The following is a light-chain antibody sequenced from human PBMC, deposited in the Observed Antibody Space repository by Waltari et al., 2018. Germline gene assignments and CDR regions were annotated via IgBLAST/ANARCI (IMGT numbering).Light chain of an antibody. V-gene: IGLV1-44*01. Sequence: QSVLTQPPSASGTPGQTVTISCSGGSSNLGTNTVNWYRQVPGAAPKLRIYGNYQRPSGVPAGFSGSKSGTSASLAISGLQSEDEADYYCAAWDDRLNGGVFGGGTKLTVL. CDR1: SSNLGTNT. J-gene: IGLJ3*02. CDR3: AAWDDRLNGGV. CDR2: GNY.